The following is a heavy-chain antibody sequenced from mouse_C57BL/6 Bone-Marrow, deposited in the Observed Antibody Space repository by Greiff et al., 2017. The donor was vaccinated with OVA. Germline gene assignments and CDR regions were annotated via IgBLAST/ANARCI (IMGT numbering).Heavy chain of an antibody. D-gene: IGHD2-4*01. CDR2: IDPENGDT. V-gene: IGHV14-4*01. Sequence: VQLKQSGAELVRPGASVKLSCTASGFNIKDDYMHWVKQRPEQGLEWIGWIDPENGDTEYASKFQGKATITADTSSNTAYLQLSSLTSEDTAVYYCTTYDYDVGYYFDYGGQGTTLTVSS. CDR3: TTYDYDVGYYFDY. CDR1: GFNIKDDY. J-gene: IGHJ2*01.